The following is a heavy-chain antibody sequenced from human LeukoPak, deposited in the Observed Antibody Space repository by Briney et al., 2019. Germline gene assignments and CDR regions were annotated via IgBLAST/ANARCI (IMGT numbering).Heavy chain of an antibody. CDR2: ISGSGGST. Sequence: HAGGSLRLSCAASGFTFSSYAMSWVRQAPGKGLEWVSAISGSGGSTYYADSMKGRFTISRDNSKNTLYQQMNSLRAEDTAVYYCAKDHTSSSWYPWFWFDPWGQGTLVTVS. CDR3: AKDHTSSSWYPWFWFDP. J-gene: IGHJ5*02. D-gene: IGHD6-13*01. V-gene: IGHV3-23*01. CDR1: GFTFSSYA.